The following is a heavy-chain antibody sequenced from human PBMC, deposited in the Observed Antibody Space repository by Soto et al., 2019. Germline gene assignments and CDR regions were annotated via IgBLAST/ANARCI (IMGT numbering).Heavy chain of an antibody. CDR1: GYTFSSYS. CDR2: SSTTSGNK. V-gene: IGHV1-18*01. D-gene: IGHD2-8*01. J-gene: IGHJ4*02. CDR3: ARDNGYYDF. Sequence: QIQMVQSGAEVKQPGASVKISCKTSGYTFSSYSINWVRQAPGQGLEWLAWSSTTSGNKHYAERVQGRVTVTLDKSARTAFMEMWGLTSDDTAVYFCARDNGYYDFWGQGTLVTVSS.